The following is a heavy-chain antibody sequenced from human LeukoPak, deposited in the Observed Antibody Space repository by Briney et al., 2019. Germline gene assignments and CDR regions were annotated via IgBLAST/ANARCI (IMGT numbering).Heavy chain of an antibody. Sequence: PSETLSLTCTVSGGSIRSYYWSWIRQPPGEGLEWIGYIYYSGITNYNPSLKSRVTISVDTSKNQFSLKLSSVTAADTAVYYCATYSSGSYYWSFDLWGRGTLVTVSS. V-gene: IGHV4-59*01. CDR3: ATYSSGSYYWSFDL. J-gene: IGHJ2*01. CDR1: GGSIRSYY. D-gene: IGHD3-22*01. CDR2: IYYSGIT.